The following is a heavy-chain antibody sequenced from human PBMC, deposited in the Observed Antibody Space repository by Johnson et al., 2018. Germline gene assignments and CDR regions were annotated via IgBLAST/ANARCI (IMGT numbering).Heavy chain of an antibody. D-gene: IGHD3-16*02. V-gene: IGHV3-11*04. Sequence: QVQLQESGGGLVKPGGSLRLSCPASGFIFSECQMRWIRQAPGKGLEWASDISFTKADTTSYADSVKGRLPISRVSGRNSLFLLMSSLRAEETAGYYWSVPYFDDVWGSYRYRSIYYYYMDGWGKGTTVTVS. CDR1: GFIFSECQ. J-gene: IGHJ6*03. CDR3: SVPYFDDVWGSYRYRSIYYYYMDG. CDR2: ISFTKADTT.